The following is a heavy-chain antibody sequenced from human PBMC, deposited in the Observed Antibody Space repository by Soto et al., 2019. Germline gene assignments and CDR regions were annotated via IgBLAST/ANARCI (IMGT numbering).Heavy chain of an antibody. J-gene: IGHJ5*02. D-gene: IGHD6-13*01. CDR2: ISAYNGNT. V-gene: IGHV1-18*04. CDR1: GYTFTSYY. Sequence: ASVKVSCKASGYTFTSYYMHWVRQAPGQGLEWMGWISAYNGNTNYAQKLQGRVTMTTDTSTSTAYMELRSLRSDDTAVYYCARYSSSWYANWFDPWGQGTLVTVSS. CDR3: ARYSSSWYANWFDP.